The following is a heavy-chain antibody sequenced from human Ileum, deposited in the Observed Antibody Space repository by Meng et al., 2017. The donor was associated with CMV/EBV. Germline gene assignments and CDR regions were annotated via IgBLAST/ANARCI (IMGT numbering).Heavy chain of an antibody. D-gene: IGHD6-19*01. V-gene: IGHV1-2*02. CDR3: ARDFNSIAVTAANWFDP. CDR1: GYIFTGYY. J-gene: IGHJ5*02. Sequence: HLVRSRGEVKQPGASVKVSCKTSGYIFTGYYMHWVRQAPGQSPEWMGWINPNSGVTNYPQKLEDRVTMTRDTSFSTAYMELSRLTSDDTAVYYCARDFNSIAVTAANWFDPWGQGTLVTVSS. CDR2: INPNSGVT.